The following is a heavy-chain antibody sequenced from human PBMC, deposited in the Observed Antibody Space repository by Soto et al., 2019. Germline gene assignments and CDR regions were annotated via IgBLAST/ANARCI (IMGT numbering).Heavy chain of an antibody. D-gene: IGHD2-8*01. CDR2: IIPIFGTA. CDR1: GGTFSSYA. V-gene: IGHV1-69*01. Sequence: QVQLVQSGAEVKKPGSSVKVSCKASGGTFSSYAISWVRQAPGQGLEWMGGIIPIFGTANYAQKFQGRVTITADESMSTAYMELSSLRSEDTAVYYCARSEPSVLMVYANYWGQGTLVTVSS. CDR3: ARSEPSVLMVYANY. J-gene: IGHJ4*02.